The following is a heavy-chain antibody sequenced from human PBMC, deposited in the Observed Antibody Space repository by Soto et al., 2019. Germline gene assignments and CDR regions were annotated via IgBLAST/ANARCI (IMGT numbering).Heavy chain of an antibody. Sequence: QVQLQESGPGLVKPSQTLSLTCTVSGGSFSGGGDYWSWIRQHPGKGLEWMGSISYSGSTKYQPSLQSRISISVDTSKNQFSLRLTSVTAADTAIYFCARTSIFGVVLNAFDIWGQGTLVTVSS. CDR2: ISYSGST. V-gene: IGHV4-31*03. CDR3: ARTSIFGVVLNAFDI. CDR1: GGSFSGGGDY. J-gene: IGHJ3*02. D-gene: IGHD3-3*01.